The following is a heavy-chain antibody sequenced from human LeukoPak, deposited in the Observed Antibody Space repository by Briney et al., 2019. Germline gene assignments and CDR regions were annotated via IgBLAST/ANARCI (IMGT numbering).Heavy chain of an antibody. CDR1: GGSVSSGSYY. D-gene: IGHD3-10*01. J-gene: IGHJ5*02. Sequence: SETLSLTCTVSGGSVSSGSYYWRWLRQPPGKGLEWIGYIYYSGSAKYNPSLKSRATISVDTSKNQFSLKLTSVTAADTAVYYCARGFGDWGLSWFDPWGQGTLVTVSS. CDR2: IYYSGSA. V-gene: IGHV4-61*01. CDR3: ARGFGDWGLSWFDP.